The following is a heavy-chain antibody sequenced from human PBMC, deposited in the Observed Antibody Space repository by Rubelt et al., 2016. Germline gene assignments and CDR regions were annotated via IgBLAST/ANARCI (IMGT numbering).Heavy chain of an antibody. J-gene: IGHJ6*03. D-gene: IGHD2-2*01. V-gene: IGHV3-48*04. CDR3: ARDKEYCSSTSCYYYYYYYMDV. CDR2: ISSSSSTI. Sequence: GKGLEWVSYISSSSSTIYYADSVKGRFTISRDNAKNSLYLQMNSLRAEDTAVYYCARDKEYCSSTSCYYYYYYYMDVWGKGTTVTVSS.